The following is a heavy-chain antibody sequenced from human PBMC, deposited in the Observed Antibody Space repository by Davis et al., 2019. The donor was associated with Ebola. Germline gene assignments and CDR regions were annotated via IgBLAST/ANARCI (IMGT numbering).Heavy chain of an antibody. V-gene: IGHV3-48*01. CDR2: ISSSSSTI. J-gene: IGHJ6*02. Sequence: GGSLRLSCAASGFTFSSYSMNWVRQAPGKGLEWVSYISSSSSTIYYADSVKGRFTISRDNAKNSLYLQMSSLRAEDTAVYYCARDSYGGYGMDVWGQGTTVTVSS. D-gene: IGHD4-23*01. CDR1: GFTFSSYS. CDR3: ARDSYGGYGMDV.